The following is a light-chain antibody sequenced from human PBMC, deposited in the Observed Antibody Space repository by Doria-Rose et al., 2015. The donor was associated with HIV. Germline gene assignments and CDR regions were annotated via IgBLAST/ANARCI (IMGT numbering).Light chain of an antibody. CDR1: QRFSSTY. CDR3: HQYGTAWT. CDR2: DGS. J-gene: IGKJ1*01. Sequence: EIVLTQSPGTLSLSPGERATLSCRASQRFSSTYLAWYQQKPGQAPSLLIYDGSTRATGIPDRFSASESWTDFTRTSNRLEPEDLALYYCHQYGTAWTFGQGTKVEI. V-gene: IGKV3-20*01.